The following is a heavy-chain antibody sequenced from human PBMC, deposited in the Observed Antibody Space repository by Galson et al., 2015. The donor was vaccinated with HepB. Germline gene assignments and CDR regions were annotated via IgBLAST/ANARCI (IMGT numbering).Heavy chain of an antibody. CDR2: INAGNGNT. V-gene: IGHV1-3*01. D-gene: IGHD3-22*01. Sequence: SVKVSCKASGYTFTSYAMHWVRQAPGQRLEWMGWINAGNGNTKYSQKFQGRVTITRDTSASTAYMELSSLRSEDTAVYYCARDSGGDTMIVVVIAYYFDYWGQGTLVTVSS. J-gene: IGHJ4*02. CDR3: ARDSGGDTMIVVVIAYYFDY. CDR1: GYTFTSYA.